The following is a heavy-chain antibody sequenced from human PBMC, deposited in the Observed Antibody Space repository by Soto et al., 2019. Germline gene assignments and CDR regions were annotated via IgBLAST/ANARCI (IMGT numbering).Heavy chain of an antibody. J-gene: IGHJ4*02. CDR1: GYSFSSYA. D-gene: IGHD5-18*01. Sequence: QVQLVQSGAEVKKPGASVKVSCKASGYSFSSYAISWVRQAPGQGLEWMGWISAHNGKTNYPRKLKGRVTMTTDTSTLTAYMELMSLRSDYTGVYYCARVDTAMVTAAYWGQGTLVTVSS. V-gene: IGHV1-18*01. CDR3: ARVDTAMVTAAY. CDR2: ISAHNGKT.